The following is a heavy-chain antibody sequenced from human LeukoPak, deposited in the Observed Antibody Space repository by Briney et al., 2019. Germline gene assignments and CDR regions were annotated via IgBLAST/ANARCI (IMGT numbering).Heavy chain of an antibody. V-gene: IGHV4-59*01. D-gene: IGHD3-22*01. CDR2: TYSSGST. CDR1: GGSISSYH. J-gene: IGHJ3*02. CDR3: ARARNYYDSSGFYYEGDAFDI. Sequence: PSETLFLTCTVSGGSISSYHWSWIRQPPGKGLESIGYTYSSGSTHYNPSLKSRVTISVDTSKNQFSLKLSSVTAADTAVYYCARARNYYDSSGFYYEGDAFDIWGQGTMVTVSS.